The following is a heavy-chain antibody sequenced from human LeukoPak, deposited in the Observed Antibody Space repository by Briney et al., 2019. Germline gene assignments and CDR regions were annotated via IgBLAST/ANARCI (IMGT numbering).Heavy chain of an antibody. D-gene: IGHD3/OR15-3a*01. CDR2: ITGSGSAT. J-gene: IGHJ4*02. V-gene: IGHV3-23*01. Sequence: GGSLRLSCAASGFTFTNYAINWVRQAPGKGLEWVSTITGSGSATYYADSVKGRFTISRDKSKNTLDLQMNTLRAEDTAVYYCARGSSFFDHYFDYWGQGTLVTVSS. CDR1: GFTFTNYA. CDR3: ARGSSFFDHYFDY.